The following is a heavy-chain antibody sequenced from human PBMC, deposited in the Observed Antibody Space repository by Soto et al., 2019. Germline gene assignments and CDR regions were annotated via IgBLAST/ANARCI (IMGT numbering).Heavy chain of an antibody. CDR3: AREKYNWNNPYYYGMDV. J-gene: IGHJ6*02. CDR2: IYPGDSDT. D-gene: IGHD1-20*01. V-gene: IGHV5-51*01. Sequence: ESLKISCKGSGYSFTSYWIGWVRQMPWKGLEWMGIIYPGDSDTRYSPSFQGQVTISADKSISTAYLQWSSLKASDTAMYYCAREKYNWNNPYYYGMDVWGQGTTVTVSS. CDR1: GYSFTSYW.